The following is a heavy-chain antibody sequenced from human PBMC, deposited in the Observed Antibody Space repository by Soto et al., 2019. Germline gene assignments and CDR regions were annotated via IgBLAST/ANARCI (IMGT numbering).Heavy chain of an antibody. D-gene: IGHD6-19*01. J-gene: IGHJ5*02. V-gene: IGHV2-26*01. CDR2: IDSSGEK. CDR1: GLSITDSEMG. CDR3: ARRHLAVAVSPWFDP. Sequence: QVTLKESGPVLVKPTETLTLRCTVSGLSITDSEMGVSWIRQPPGQPLEWLAHIDSSGEKSYRTFLKSRLAIPKATSTSQIVLTMTNMDPADTATYYCARRHLAVAVSPWFDPWGQGIPVTVSS.